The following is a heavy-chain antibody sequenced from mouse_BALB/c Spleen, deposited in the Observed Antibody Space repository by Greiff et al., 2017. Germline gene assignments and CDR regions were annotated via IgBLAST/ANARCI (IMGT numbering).Heavy chain of an antibody. CDR1: GFTFSSYG. V-gene: IGHV5-6*01. D-gene: IGHD1-1*01. CDR2: ISSGGSYT. CDR3: ARHYYGSSYEYFDV. J-gene: IGHJ1*01. Sequence: DVQLVESGGDLVKPGGSLKLSCAASGFTFSSYGMSWVRQTPDKRLEWVATISSGGSYTYYPDSVKGRFTISRDNAKNTLYLQMSSLKSEDTAMYYCARHYYGSSYEYFDVWGAGTTVTVSS.